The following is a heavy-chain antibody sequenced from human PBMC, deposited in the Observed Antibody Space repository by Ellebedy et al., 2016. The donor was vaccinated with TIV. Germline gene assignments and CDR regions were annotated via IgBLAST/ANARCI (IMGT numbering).Heavy chain of an antibody. Sequence: PSETLSLTCTVSGASIKNYYWSWIRQPPGRGLEWIGYIFYSGDTKYNPSLKSRVTISVDKSKNQFSRRLNSVTAADTATYYCAGVSCGGDCYPTPMDVWGQGTTVTVSS. J-gene: IGHJ6*02. V-gene: IGHV4-59*12. D-gene: IGHD2-21*02. CDR2: IFYSGDT. CDR1: GASIKNYY. CDR3: AGVSCGGDCYPTPMDV.